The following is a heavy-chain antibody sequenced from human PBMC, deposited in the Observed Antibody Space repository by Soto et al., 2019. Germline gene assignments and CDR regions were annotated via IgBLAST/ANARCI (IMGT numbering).Heavy chain of an antibody. Sequence: GGSLRLSCAASGFTFSSYSMNWVRQAPGKGLEWVSSISSSSTTIYYADSVKGRFTISRDNAKNSLYLQMNSLRAEDTAVYYCAKVKAADYCFDYWGQGTLVTVSS. CDR3: AKVKAADYCFDY. J-gene: IGHJ4*02. CDR2: ISSSSTTI. D-gene: IGHD6-13*01. CDR1: GFTFSSYS. V-gene: IGHV3-48*01.